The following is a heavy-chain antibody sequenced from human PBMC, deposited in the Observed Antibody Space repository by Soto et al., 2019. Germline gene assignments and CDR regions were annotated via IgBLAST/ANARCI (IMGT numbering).Heavy chain of an antibody. J-gene: IGHJ6*02. D-gene: IGHD1-26*01. CDR1: GFTFSSYG. CDR3: AKDRGSYLDYYYGMDV. V-gene: IGHV3-30*18. CDR2: ISYDGSNK. Sequence: GESLKISCAASGFTFSSYGMHWVRQAPGKGLEWVAVISYDGSNKYYADSVKGRFTISRDNSKNTLYLQMNSLRAEDTAVYYCAKDRGSYLDYYYGMDVWGQGTTVTVSS.